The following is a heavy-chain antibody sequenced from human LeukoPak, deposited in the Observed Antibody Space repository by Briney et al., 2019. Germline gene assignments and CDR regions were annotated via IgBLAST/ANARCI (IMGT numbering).Heavy chain of an antibody. CDR3: ARGRQGAKTRYFDL. CDR2: TSSDGGST. J-gene: IGHJ2*01. V-gene: IGHV3-64*01. CDR1: GIIFSNYA. D-gene: IGHD1-26*01. Sequence: GGSLRLSCAASGIIFSNYAMHWVRQGPGNGLECISTTSSDGGSTYYANSVKGRFTIYRDNSKNTLYLQMGSLRAEDMAVYYCARGRQGAKTRYFDLWGRGIRVTVSS.